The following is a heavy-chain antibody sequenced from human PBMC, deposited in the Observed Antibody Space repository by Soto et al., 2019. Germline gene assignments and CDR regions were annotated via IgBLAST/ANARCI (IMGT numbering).Heavy chain of an antibody. Sequence: QVQLVQSGAEVKKPGSSVKVSCKASGGTFSSYAISWVRQAPGQGLEWMGGIIPIFGTANYAQKFQGRVTITADKSTSTADMELSSLRSEDTAVDYCARTTAGNYYYYGMDVWGQGTTVTVSS. CDR2: IIPIFGTA. CDR1: GGTFSSYA. J-gene: IGHJ6*02. CDR3: ARTTAGNYYYYGMDV. D-gene: IGHD4-17*01. V-gene: IGHV1-69*06.